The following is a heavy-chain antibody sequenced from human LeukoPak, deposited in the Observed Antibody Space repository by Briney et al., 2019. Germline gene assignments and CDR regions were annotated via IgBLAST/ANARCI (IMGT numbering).Heavy chain of an antibody. Sequence: PSETLSLTCSVSGGSINRSSKYWGWIRQSPGKGLEWIGSVYYSDSTYYNSSLKSRVTISVDTSKNHFSLKLSSVTAADTAVYYCATFSGDYVFDYWGQGTPVAVSS. CDR1: GGSINRSSKY. J-gene: IGHJ4*02. CDR2: VYYSDST. CDR3: ATFSGDYVFDY. D-gene: IGHD1-26*01. V-gene: IGHV4-39*02.